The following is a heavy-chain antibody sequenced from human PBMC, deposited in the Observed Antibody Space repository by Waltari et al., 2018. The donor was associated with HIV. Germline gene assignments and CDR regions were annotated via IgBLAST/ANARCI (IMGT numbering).Heavy chain of an antibody. CDR3: ARTYSGSYPRVYAFNI. V-gene: IGHV4-59*01. Sequence: QVQLQESGPGLVKPSETLSLPCTVSGVSISDYYLSCIRPPTVKGLELIGFIYYNGNTNYNPTLKSRVTISMGTSRNHFSLQLTSVTAAYTAVYYCARTYSGSYPRVYAFNIWGQGIMVTVAS. J-gene: IGHJ3*02. CDR2: IYYNGNT. D-gene: IGHD1-26*01. CDR1: GVSISDYY.